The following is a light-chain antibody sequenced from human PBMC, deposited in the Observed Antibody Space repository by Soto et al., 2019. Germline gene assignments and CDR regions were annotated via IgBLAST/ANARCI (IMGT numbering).Light chain of an antibody. CDR1: SSDVGRYNR. CDR2: EVS. CDR3: NSYTSSITYV. V-gene: IGLV2-18*02. J-gene: IGLJ1*01. Sequence: QSALTQPPSVSGSPGQSVTISCTGTSSDVGRYNRVSWYQQPPGTAPKLIIYEVSNRPSGVPDRFSGSKSGNTASLTISGLQAEDEADYYCNSYTSSITYVFGTGTKVTVL.